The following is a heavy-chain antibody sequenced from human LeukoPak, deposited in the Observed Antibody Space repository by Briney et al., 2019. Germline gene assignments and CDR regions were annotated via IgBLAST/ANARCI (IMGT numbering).Heavy chain of an antibody. D-gene: IGHD4-17*01. J-gene: IGHJ5*02. Sequence: RGESLKISCKGSGYSFTSYWISWVRQMPGKGLEWMGRIDPTDSYTNYRPSFQGHVTISADKSISTVSLHWSSLKASDTAMYYCARQLRVGTVQGFDPWGQGTLVTVSS. CDR2: IDPTDSYT. CDR3: ARQLRVGTVQGFDP. CDR1: GYSFTSYW. V-gene: IGHV5-10-1*01.